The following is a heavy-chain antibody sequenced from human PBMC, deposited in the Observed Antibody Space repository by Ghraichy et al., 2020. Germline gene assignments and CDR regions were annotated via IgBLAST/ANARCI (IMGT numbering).Heavy chain of an antibody. Sequence: GESLNISCKGSGYSFTSYWIGWVRQMPGKGLEWMGIIYPGDSDTRYSPSFQGQVTISADKSISTAYLQWSSLKASDTAMYYCARHDIGYCSSTSCYDTMGYYYGMDVWGQGTTVTVSS. CDR2: IYPGDSDT. D-gene: IGHD2-2*01. J-gene: IGHJ6*02. V-gene: IGHV5-51*01. CDR1: GYSFTSYW. CDR3: ARHDIGYCSSTSCYDTMGYYYGMDV.